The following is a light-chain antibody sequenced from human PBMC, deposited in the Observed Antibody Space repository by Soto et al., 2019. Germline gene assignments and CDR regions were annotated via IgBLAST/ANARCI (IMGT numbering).Light chain of an antibody. V-gene: IGKV1-33*01. Sequence: EIQMTQSPSSLSASVGDRVTLTCQAIQDISNYLNWYQQKPGKAPKLLIYDASNLETGVPSRFSGSGSGTDFTFTISSLQPEDIATYYCQQYDNLPPALTFGGGTKVDNK. J-gene: IGKJ4*01. CDR2: DAS. CDR3: QQYDNLPPALT. CDR1: QDISNY.